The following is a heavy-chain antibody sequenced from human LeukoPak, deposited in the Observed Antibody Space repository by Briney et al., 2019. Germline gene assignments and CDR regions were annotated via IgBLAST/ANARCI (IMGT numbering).Heavy chain of an antibody. CDR1: GFTFDDFS. D-gene: IGHD1-26*01. CDR3: AKGTGRYWTFFDS. V-gene: IGHV3-9*01. Sequence: GGSLRLSCAASGFTFDDFSMHWVRQAPGKGLEWVSGITWNGAFIGYADSVQGRFTISRDNAKNSLYLEMRSLRTEDTALYFCAKGTGRYWTFFDSWGQGTHVIVSS. J-gene: IGHJ4*02. CDR2: ITWNGAFI.